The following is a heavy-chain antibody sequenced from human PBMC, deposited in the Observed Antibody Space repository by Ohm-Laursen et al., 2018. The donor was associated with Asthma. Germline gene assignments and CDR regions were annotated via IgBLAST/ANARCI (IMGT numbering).Heavy chain of an antibody. CDR3: ARGITFSDY. V-gene: IGHV7-4-1*02. CDR1: GYTFTRFA. Sequence: ASVKVSCKASGYTFTRFAVNWVRQAPGQGLEWLGWINTNTGNPTFAQGLTGRFVLSMDTSISTAYLQISSLKAEDTAVYYCARGITFSDYWGQGTLVTVSS. CDR2: INTNTGNP. D-gene: IGHD3-16*01. J-gene: IGHJ4*02.